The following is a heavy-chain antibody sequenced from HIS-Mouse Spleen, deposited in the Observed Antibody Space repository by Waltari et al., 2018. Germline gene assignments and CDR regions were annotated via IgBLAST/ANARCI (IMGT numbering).Heavy chain of an antibody. CDR3: ARAVYGSGSYFDY. Sequence: QVQLQESGPGLVKPSETLSLTCTVSVYSISSGYYWGWIRQPPGKGLEWIGSTYHSGSTDYNPSLRSRGTISVEPSKNQCSLKLRPVPDADTAVYYCARAVYGSGSYFDYWGQGTLVTVSS. CDR2: TYHSGST. D-gene: IGHD3-10*01. J-gene: IGHJ4*02. V-gene: IGHV4-38-2*02. CDR1: VYSISSGYY.